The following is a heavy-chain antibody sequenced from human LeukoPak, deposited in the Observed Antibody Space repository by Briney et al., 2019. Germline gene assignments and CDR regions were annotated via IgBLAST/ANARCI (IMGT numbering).Heavy chain of an antibody. CDR3: ARGDLFSALDY. D-gene: IGHD3-3*01. J-gene: IGHJ4*02. CDR1: GYTFIGYY. CDR2: INLNSGGP. Sequence: ASVKVSCKASGYTFIGYYMHWVRQAPGQGLEWMGWINLNSGGPNYAQKFQARVTMTRDTSINTAYMELSSLRSDDTAVYYCARGDLFSALDYWGQGTLVTVSS. V-gene: IGHV1-2*02.